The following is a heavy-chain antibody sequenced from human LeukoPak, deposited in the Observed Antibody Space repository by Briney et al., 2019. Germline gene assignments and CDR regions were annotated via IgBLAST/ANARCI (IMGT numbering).Heavy chain of an antibody. CDR3: ARDPLFVRSSWYLDY. V-gene: IGHV3-23*01. CDR1: GFTFSSYA. D-gene: IGHD6-13*01. Sequence: GGSLRLSCAASGFTFSSYAMSWVRQAPGKGLEWVSAISGSGGSTYYADSVKGRFTISRDNAKNSLYLQMNSLRAEDTAVYYCARDPLFVRSSWYLDYWGQGTLVTVSS. J-gene: IGHJ4*02. CDR2: ISGSGGST.